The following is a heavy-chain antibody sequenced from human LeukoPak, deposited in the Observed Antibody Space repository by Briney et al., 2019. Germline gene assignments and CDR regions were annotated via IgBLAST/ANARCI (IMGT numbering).Heavy chain of an antibody. CDR1: GFTVSSNY. CDR3: ASRSQWAFDI. CDR2: INWNGGST. Sequence: GGSLRLSCAASGFTVSSNYMSWVRQAPGNGLEWVSGINWNGGSTGYADSVKGRFTISRDNAKNSLYLQMNSLRAEDTAVYYCASRSQWAFDIWGQGTMVTVSS. J-gene: IGHJ3*02. V-gene: IGHV3-20*04. D-gene: IGHD2-8*01.